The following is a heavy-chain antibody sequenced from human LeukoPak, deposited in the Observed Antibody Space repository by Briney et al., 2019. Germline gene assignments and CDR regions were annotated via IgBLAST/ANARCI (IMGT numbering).Heavy chain of an antibody. V-gene: IGHV1-18*01. D-gene: IGHD4-17*01. CDR3: ARVESIPSTVTTEFYYYYGMDV. CDR1: GYTFTSYG. CDR2: ISAYNGNT. J-gene: IGHJ6*02. Sequence: ASVKVSCKASGYTFTSYGISWVRQAPGQGLEWMGWISAYNGNTNYAQKLQGRVTMTTDTFTSTAYMELRSLRSDDTAVYYCARVESIPSTVTTEFYYYYGMDVWGQGTTVTVSS.